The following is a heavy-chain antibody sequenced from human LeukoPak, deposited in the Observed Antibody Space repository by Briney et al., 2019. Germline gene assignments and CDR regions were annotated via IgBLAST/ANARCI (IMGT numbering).Heavy chain of an antibody. CDR3: ARARYSDYDFIDLGKWFDP. D-gene: IGHD5-12*01. CDR1: GGSVSNYY. Sequence: PSETLSLTCAVSGGSVSNYYWSWVRQPPGKGLEYIGYIYYSGTTNYNPSLKSRVTISVDTSKNQLSLTLTSVTAADTAVYYCARARYSDYDFIDLGKWFDPWGQGILVTVSS. CDR2: IYYSGTT. J-gene: IGHJ5*02. V-gene: IGHV4-59*08.